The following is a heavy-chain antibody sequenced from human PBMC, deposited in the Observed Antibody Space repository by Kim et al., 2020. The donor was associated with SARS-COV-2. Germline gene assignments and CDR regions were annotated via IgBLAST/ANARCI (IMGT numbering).Heavy chain of an antibody. J-gene: IGHJ4*02. D-gene: IGHD4-17*01. CDR2: ISPYNGNT. Sequence: ASVKVSCKASGYTFTSYGISWVRQAPGQGLEWMGWISPYNGNTNYAQKLQGRVTMTTDTSTSTAYMELRSLRSDDTAVYYCARGRADYGDYYFDYWGQGTLVTVSS. CDR1: GYTFTSYG. V-gene: IGHV1-18*01. CDR3: ARGRADYGDYYFDY.